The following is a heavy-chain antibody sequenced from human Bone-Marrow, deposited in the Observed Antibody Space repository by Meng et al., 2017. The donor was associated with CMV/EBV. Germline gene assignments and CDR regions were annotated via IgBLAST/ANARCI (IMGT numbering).Heavy chain of an antibody. Sequence: GESLKISCAASGFTFSSYAMHWVRQAPGKGLEWVAVISYDGGNKYYADSVKGRFTISRDNSKNTLYLQMNSLRAKDTAVYYCARAVSYYDFWSGFPHNWFDPWGQGTLVTVSS. V-gene: IGHV3-30-3*01. D-gene: IGHD3-3*01. CDR1: GFTFSSYA. CDR3: ARAVSYYDFWSGFPHNWFDP. J-gene: IGHJ5*02. CDR2: ISYDGGNK.